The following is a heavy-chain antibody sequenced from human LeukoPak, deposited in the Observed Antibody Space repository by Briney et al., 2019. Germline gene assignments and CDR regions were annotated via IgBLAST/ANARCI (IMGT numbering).Heavy chain of an antibody. CDR1: GFTFTNHA. CDR3: ARRVGSTPDY. Sequence: PGWSLPVACAASGFTFTNHAMTWVRQAPGGGLEWVSAIGGDGRRADYVDSVRGRFTISRDNSKNTLYLQMNSLRAEDTALYYCARRVGSTPDYWGLGTRLPVSS. J-gene: IGHJ4*02. D-gene: IGHD1-26*01. CDR2: IGGDGRRA. V-gene: IGHV3-23*01.